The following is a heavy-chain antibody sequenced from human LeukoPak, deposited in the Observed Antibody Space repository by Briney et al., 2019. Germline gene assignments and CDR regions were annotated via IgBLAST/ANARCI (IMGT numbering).Heavy chain of an antibody. CDR3: ATEGRHSGSDDFDI. CDR2: IFDDGSIR. J-gene: IGHJ3*02. D-gene: IGHD5-12*01. V-gene: IGHV3-30*12. Sequence: GGSLRPSCAASGFSISSYHIHWVRQVPGQGLEWVALIFDDGSIRYYADSVRGRLSISRDNSKSTVSLDMNSLRVEDSAVYYCATEGRHSGSDDFDIWGQGTTVTVSS. CDR1: GFSISSYH.